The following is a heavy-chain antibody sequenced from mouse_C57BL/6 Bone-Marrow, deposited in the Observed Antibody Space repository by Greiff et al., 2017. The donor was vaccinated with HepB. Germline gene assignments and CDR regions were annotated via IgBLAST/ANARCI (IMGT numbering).Heavy chain of an antibody. CDR2: IYPRRGNT. CDR3: AREPVVAPYWYFDV. CDR1: GYTFTSYG. Sequence: QVQLQQSGAELARPGASVKLSCKASGYTFTSYGISWVKQRTGQGLEWIGEIYPRRGNTYYNEKFKGKATLTADKSSSTAYMELRSLTSEDAAVYFCAREPVVAPYWYFDVWGTGTTVTVSS. J-gene: IGHJ1*03. D-gene: IGHD1-1*01. V-gene: IGHV1-81*01.